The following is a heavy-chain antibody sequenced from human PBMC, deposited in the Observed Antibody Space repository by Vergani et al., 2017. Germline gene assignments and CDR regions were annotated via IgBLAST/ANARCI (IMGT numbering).Heavy chain of an antibody. J-gene: IGHJ3*01. CDR3: ARDTAVADDVFDL. CDR1: GTSVSSGTHY. Sequence: QVQLPESGPGLVRPSETLSLTFSVSGTSVSSGTHYWNWIRQPADKTLEWIGRIYTSGSTDYNPTLRSRITLSLVRSTNQVSLKVSSVTAADTAVYFCARDTAVADDVFDLWGQGTLVSVSA. D-gene: IGHD6-19*01. V-gene: IGHV4-61*02. CDR2: IYTSGST.